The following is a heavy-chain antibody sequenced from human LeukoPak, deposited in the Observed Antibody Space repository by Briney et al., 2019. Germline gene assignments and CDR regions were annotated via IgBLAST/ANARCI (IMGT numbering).Heavy chain of an antibody. D-gene: IGHD5-18*01. V-gene: IGHV1-8*02. CDR2: MNPNSGNT. CDR3: ARDLYNYGHLGPLHS. Sequence: ASVKVSCKASGYTFTSYGISWVRQAPGQGLEWMGWMNPNSGNTGYAQKFQGRVTMTRDTSISTAYMEVRSLRSDDTAVYYCARDLYNYGHLGPLHSWGQGTLVTVSS. J-gene: IGHJ4*02. CDR1: GYTFTSYG.